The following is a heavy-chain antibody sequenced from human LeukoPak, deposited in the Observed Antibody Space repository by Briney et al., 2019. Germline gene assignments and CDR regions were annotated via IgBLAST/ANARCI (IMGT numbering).Heavy chain of an antibody. V-gene: IGHV4-61*02. D-gene: IGHD2-21*02. J-gene: IGHJ4*02. CDR3: AREFPYCGGDCYSGYFDY. Sequence: PSETLSLTCAVSGGSISSGGYSWSWIRQPAGKGLEWIGRIYTSGSTNYNPSLKSRVTMSVDTSKNQFSLKLSSVTAADTAVYYCAREFPYCGGDCYSGYFDYWGQGTLVTVSS. CDR2: IYTSGST. CDR1: GGSISSGGYS.